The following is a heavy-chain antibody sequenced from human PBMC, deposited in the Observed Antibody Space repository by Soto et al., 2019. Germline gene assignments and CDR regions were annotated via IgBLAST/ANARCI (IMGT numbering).Heavy chain of an antibody. CDR1: GGSISSYY. Sequence: VQLQESGPGLVKPSETLSLSCTVSGGSISSYYWSWIRQPAGKGLEWIGRIHTTGSINYNPSLKSRVTMSADMSKNQLSLKLSSVTAADTAVYYCARNCYDSSGYYYPLGSWGQGTLVTVSS. D-gene: IGHD3-22*01. V-gene: IGHV4-4*07. CDR2: IHTTGSI. CDR3: ARNCYDSSGYYYPLGS. J-gene: IGHJ5*02.